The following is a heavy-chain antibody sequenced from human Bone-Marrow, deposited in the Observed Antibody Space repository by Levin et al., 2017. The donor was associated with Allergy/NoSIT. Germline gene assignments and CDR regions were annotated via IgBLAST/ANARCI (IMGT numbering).Heavy chain of an antibody. CDR2: VFYSGLT. CDR3: ARSLSTHRGGSWFDP. Sequence: PSETLSLTCTVSGDSIGDYFWSWIRQPPGKGLEWIGYVFYSGLTNYSPSLRSRVTISVDTSKNQISLNLKSVTAADTGVYYCARSLSTHRGGSWFDPWSQGTLVTVSS. J-gene: IGHJ5*02. CDR1: GDSIGDYF. V-gene: IGHV4-59*03.